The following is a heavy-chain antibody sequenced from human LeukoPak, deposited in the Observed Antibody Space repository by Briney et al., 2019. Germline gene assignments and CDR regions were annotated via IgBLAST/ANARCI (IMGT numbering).Heavy chain of an antibody. J-gene: IGHJ4*02. D-gene: IGHD2-2*01. CDR2: IYPGNSDT. CDR1: GYSFTSYW. Sequence: GESLKISCKGSGYSFTSYWIGWVRQMPGKGLEWMGIIYPGNSDTRYSPSFQGQVTISADKSISTAYLQWSSLKASDTAMYYCARRYCSSTSCYSSWDYWGQGTLVTVSS. V-gene: IGHV5-51*01. CDR3: ARRYCSSTSCYSSWDY.